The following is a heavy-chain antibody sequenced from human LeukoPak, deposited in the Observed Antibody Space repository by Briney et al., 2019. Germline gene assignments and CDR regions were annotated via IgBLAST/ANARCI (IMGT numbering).Heavy chain of an antibody. CDR1: GFTFSSYA. CDR3: ARVGGAAAGHDY. CDR2: ISGSGGST. V-gene: IGHV3-23*01. D-gene: IGHD6-13*01. J-gene: IGHJ4*02. Sequence: GGSLRLSCAASGFTFSSYAMSWVRQAPGKGLEWVSAISGSGGSTYYADSVKGRFTISRDNSKNTLYLQMNSLRAEDTAVYYWARVGGAAAGHDYGGQGTLVTVSS.